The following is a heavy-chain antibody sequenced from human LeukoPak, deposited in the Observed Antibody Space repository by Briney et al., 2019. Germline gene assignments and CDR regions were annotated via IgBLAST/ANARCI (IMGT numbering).Heavy chain of an antibody. CDR2: ISSSSSYI. V-gene: IGHV3-21*04. J-gene: IGHJ4*02. Sequence: GGSLRLSCAASGFTFSSYWMSWVRQAPGKGLEWVSSISSSSSYIYYADSVKGRFTISRDNAKNSLYLQMNSLRAEDTAVYYCAKKGGFGEFSSAPDYWGQGTLVTVSS. CDR3: AKKGGFGEFSSAPDY. D-gene: IGHD3-10*01. CDR1: GFTFSSYW.